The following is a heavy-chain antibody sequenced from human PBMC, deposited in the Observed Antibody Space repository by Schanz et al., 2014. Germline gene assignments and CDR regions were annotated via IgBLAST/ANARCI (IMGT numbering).Heavy chain of an antibody. Sequence: EVQLVESGGGLVKPGGSLRLSCAASGFTFSSYSVNWVRQAPGKGLQWVSSISSSSSYIYYADSVKGRFTISRDNAKNSLYLQMNSLRAEDTAVYYCARARELLRGQYYFDYWGQGTQVTVSS. D-gene: IGHD1-26*01. CDR3: ARARELLRGQYYFDY. J-gene: IGHJ4*02. CDR2: ISSSSSYI. CDR1: GFTFSSYS. V-gene: IGHV3-21*01.